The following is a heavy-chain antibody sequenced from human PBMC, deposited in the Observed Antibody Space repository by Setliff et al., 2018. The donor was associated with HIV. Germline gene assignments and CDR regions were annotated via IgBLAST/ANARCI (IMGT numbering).Heavy chain of an antibody. CDR3: ASRDTSRYFDDY. V-gene: IGHV4-59*08. J-gene: IGHJ4*02. CDR1: GASISSHF. CDR2: IYYSGST. D-gene: IGHD3-22*01. Sequence: SETLSLTCTVSGASISSHFWSWIRQPPGKGLEWIGSIYYSGSTYFNPSLKSRVSISTDTSKNQFSLKLTSVTAADTAVYYCASRDTSRYFDDYWGQGTLVTVSS.